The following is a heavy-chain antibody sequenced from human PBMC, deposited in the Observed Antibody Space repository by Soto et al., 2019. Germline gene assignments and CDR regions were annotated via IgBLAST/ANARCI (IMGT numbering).Heavy chain of an antibody. CDR2: IYYSGST. CDR3: AREDIVVVPAAEYYYYYGMDV. V-gene: IGHV4-59*01. Sequence: SETLSLTCTVSGGSISSYYWSWIRQPPGKGLEWIGYIYYSGSTNYNPSLKSRVTISVDTSKNQFSLKLSSVTAADTAAYYCAREDIVVVPAAEYYYYYGMDVWGQGTTVTVSS. CDR1: GGSISSYY. J-gene: IGHJ6*02. D-gene: IGHD2-2*01.